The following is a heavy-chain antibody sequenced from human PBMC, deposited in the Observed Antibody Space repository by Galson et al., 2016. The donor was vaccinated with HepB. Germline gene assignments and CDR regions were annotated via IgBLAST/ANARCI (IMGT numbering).Heavy chain of an antibody. CDR3: AREYSRGGSALDA. Sequence: PALVKPTQTLTLTCTFSGFVLNINSTGVSWVRQPPGKALEWLARIDWEDEKFYATSLKTRLSISKDTSKNQVVLTMTNMDPVDTATYYCAREYSRGGSALDAWGRGTTVTVSS. CDR2: IDWEDEK. CDR1: GFVLNINSTG. D-gene: IGHD3-10*01. V-gene: IGHV2-70*04. J-gene: IGHJ6*02.